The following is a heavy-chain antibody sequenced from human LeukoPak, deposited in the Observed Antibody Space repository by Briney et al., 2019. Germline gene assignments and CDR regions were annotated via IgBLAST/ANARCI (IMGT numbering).Heavy chain of an antibody. Sequence: SETLSLTCAVYGGSFSGYYWSWTRQPPGKGLEWIGEINHSGRTNYNPSLKSRVTISVDTSKNQFSLKLSSVTAADTAVYYCARVEGITIFGVVSRYYYYMDVWGKGTTVTVSS. CDR2: INHSGRT. CDR3: ARVEGITIFGVVSRYYYYMDV. J-gene: IGHJ6*03. D-gene: IGHD3-3*01. CDR1: GGSFSGYY. V-gene: IGHV4-34*01.